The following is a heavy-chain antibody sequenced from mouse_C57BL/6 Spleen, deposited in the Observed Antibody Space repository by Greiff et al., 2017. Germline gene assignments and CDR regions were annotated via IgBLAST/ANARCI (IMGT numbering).Heavy chain of an antibody. D-gene: IGHD4-1*01. V-gene: IGHV1-26*01. CDR2: INPNNGGT. Sequence: EVQLQQSGPELVKPGASVKISCKASGYTFTDYYMNWVKQSHGKSLEWIGDINPNNGGTSYNQKFKGKATLAVDKSSSTAYMELRSLTSEDSAVYYCASPKLGFDYWGQGTTLTVSS. CDR3: ASPKLGFDY. J-gene: IGHJ2*01. CDR1: GYTFTDYY.